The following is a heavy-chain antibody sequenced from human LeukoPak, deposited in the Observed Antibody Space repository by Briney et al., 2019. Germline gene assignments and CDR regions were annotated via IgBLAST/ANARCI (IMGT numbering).Heavy chain of an antibody. CDR3: ARKYCSGGDCYSIY. CDR1: GGSISSSGYY. Sequence: PSETLSLTCTVSGGSISSSGYYWGWIRQPPGKGLEWIGSIYYGGSTYYNPSLKSRVTISVDTSKNQFSLKLSSVTAADTAMYYCARKYCSGGDCYSIYWGQGTLVTVSS. CDR2: IYYGGST. J-gene: IGHJ4*02. D-gene: IGHD2-15*01. V-gene: IGHV4-39*01.